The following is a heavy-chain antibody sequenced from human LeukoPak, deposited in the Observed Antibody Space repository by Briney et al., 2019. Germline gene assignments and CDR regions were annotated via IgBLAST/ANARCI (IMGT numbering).Heavy chain of an antibody. CDR1: GFTFSSYS. D-gene: IGHD2-15*01. Sequence: GGSLRLSCAASGFTFSSYSMNWVRQAPGKGLEWVSSINSSSSYIYYADSVKGRFTISRDNAKNSLYLQMNSLSAEDTAVYYCARGPSYCSGGSCYHPDWGQGTLVTVSS. CDR3: ARGPSYCSGGSCYHPD. J-gene: IGHJ4*02. V-gene: IGHV3-21*01. CDR2: INSSSSYI.